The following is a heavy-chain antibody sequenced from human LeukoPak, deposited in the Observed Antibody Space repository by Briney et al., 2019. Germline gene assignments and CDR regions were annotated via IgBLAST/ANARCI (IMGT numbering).Heavy chain of an antibody. D-gene: IGHD2-15*01. Sequence: SVKVSCKASGGTFSSQAISWVRQAPGQGLEWMGGIIPIFTPTNYAQKFQGRGTITADKSTSTAYMELSSLRSEDTAVYYCARDKREMDGGNDYWGQGTLVTVSS. J-gene: IGHJ4*02. CDR1: GGTFSSQA. CDR2: IIPIFTPT. CDR3: ARDKREMDGGNDY. V-gene: IGHV1-69*06.